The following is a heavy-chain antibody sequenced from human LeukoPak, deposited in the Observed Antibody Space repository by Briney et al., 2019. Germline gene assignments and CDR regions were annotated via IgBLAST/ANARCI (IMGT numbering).Heavy chain of an antibody. CDR2: IYYSGST. CDR3: ARILYLGYCSSTSCPAAFDI. V-gene: IGHV4-59*01. D-gene: IGHD2-2*01. Sequence: SETLSLTCTVSGGSISSYYWSWIRQPPGKGLEWIGYIYYSGSTNYNPSLKSRVTISVDTSKNQFSLKLSSVTAADTAVYYCARILYLGYCSSTSCPAAFDIWGQGTMVTVSS. J-gene: IGHJ3*02. CDR1: GGSISSYY.